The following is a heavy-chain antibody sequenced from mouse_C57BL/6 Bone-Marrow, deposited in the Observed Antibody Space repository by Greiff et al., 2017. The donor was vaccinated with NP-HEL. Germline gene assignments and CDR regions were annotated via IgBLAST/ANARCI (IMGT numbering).Heavy chain of an antibody. Sequence: VQLKQSGAELVKPGASVKLSCTASGFNIKDYYMHWVKQRTEQGLEWIGRIDPEDGETKYAPKFQGKATITADTSSNTSYLQLSSLTSEETAVYYCSRGYNWNYFDYWGQGTTLTVSS. CDR3: SRGYNWNYFDY. CDR2: IDPEDGET. D-gene: IGHD4-1*02. CDR1: GFNIKDYY. V-gene: IGHV14-2*01. J-gene: IGHJ2*01.